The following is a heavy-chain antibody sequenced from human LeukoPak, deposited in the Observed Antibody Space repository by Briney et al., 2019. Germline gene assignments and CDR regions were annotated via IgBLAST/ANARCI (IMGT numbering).Heavy chain of an antibody. CDR3: ARDSSGSYYGNFDY. CDR1: SYTFTSYG. J-gene: IGHJ4*02. Sequence: GASVKVSCKSSSYTFTSYGLSWVRQAPGQGLEWVGWICAYNGNKKYAHKLKGRVTLTTDTSTSTAYMELRSLRSDDTAVYYCARDSSGSYYGNFDYWGQGTLVTDS. CDR2: ICAYNGNK. D-gene: IGHD1-26*01. V-gene: IGHV1-18*01.